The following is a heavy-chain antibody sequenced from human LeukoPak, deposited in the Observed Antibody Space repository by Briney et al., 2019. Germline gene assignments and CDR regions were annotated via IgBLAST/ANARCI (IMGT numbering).Heavy chain of an antibody. CDR1: GGSLSSYY. CDR3: ARGSSGYYYG. J-gene: IGHJ4*02. CDR2: IYSTGST. V-gene: IGHV4-4*07. Sequence: SETLSLTCSVSGGSLSSYYWSWIRQPAGKGLEWIGRIYSTGSTNYNPSLKSRLTISIDTSKNQFSLKLSSVTAADTAVYYCARGSSGYYYGWGQGTLVTVSS. D-gene: IGHD3-22*01.